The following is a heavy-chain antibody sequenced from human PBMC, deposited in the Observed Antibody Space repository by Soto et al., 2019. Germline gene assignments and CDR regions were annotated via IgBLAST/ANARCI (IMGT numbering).Heavy chain of an antibody. CDR2: IYHSGST. J-gene: IGHJ2*01. D-gene: IGHD3-9*01. V-gene: IGHV4-30-2*01. Sequence: QPPVKGLEWIGYIYHSGSTYYNPSLKRRVTIAVDRAKNKFYLKLSSVTAEDTAVYYCARGTNCLFFQSEAGIRERSAVSAFLLNRTSDL. CDR3: ARGTNCLFFQSEAGIRERSAVSAFLLNRTSDL.